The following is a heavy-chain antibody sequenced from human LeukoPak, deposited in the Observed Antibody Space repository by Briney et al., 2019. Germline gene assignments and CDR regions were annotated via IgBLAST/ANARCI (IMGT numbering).Heavy chain of an antibody. CDR1: GGSVSSGSYY. CDR2: IYYSGST. D-gene: IGHD3-9*01. Sequence: SETLSLTCTVSGGSVSSGSYYWSWIRQPPGKGLEWIGYIYYSGSTNYNPSLKSRVTISVDTSKNQFSLKLSSVTAADTAVYYCARAGGYGILDGMDVWGKGTTVTVSS. J-gene: IGHJ6*04. CDR3: ARAGGYGILDGMDV. V-gene: IGHV4-61*01.